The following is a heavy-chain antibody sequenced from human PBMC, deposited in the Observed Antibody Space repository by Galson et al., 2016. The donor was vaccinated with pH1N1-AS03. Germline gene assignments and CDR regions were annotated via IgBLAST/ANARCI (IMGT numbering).Heavy chain of an antibody. CDR2: VGGVDGSL. Sequence: SLRLSCAASGFTFSIYAMHWVRQAPGKGLEWVSGVGGVDGSLWYAESVKGRFTVSRDNSNNMLFLQMNSLRVDDMAVYYCAKGSGDWGPGTLVTVSS. CDR1: GFTFSIYA. CDR3: AKGSGD. V-gene: IGHV3-23*01. J-gene: IGHJ4*02. D-gene: IGHD1-1*01.